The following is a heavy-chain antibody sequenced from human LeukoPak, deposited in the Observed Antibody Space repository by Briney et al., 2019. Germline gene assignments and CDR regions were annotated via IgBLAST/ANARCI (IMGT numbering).Heavy chain of an antibody. CDR2: IHSGGAT. J-gene: IGHJ5*02. D-gene: IGHD1-26*01. CDR1: GLIVSNNY. V-gene: IGHV3-53*01. CDR3: ARDNTVRWGS. Sequence: PGGSLRLSCAASGLIVSNNYMSWVRQAPGKGLEWVSVIHSGGATFYADSVKGRFTTSRDNSKNTLYLQMNTLSAEDTAVYFCARDNTVRWGSWGQGTLVTVS.